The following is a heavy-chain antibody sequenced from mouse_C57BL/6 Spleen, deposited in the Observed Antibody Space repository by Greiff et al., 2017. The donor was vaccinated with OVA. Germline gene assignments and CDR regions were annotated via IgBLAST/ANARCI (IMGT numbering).Heavy chain of an antibody. CDR1: GYTFTSYW. J-gene: IGHJ3*01. CDR2: ILPGSGST. Sequence: QVQLQQPGTELVKPGASVKLSCKASGYTFTSYWIEWVKQRPGHGLEWIGEILPGSGSTNYNEKFKGKATFTADTSSNTAYMQLSSLTTEDSAIYYCARVLYDGYYLLFAYWGQGTLVTVSA. V-gene: IGHV1-9*01. CDR3: ARVLYDGYYLLFAY. D-gene: IGHD2-3*01.